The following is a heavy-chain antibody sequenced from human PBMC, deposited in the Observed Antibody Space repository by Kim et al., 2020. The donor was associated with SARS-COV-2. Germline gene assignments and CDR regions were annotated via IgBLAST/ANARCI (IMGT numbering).Heavy chain of an antibody. D-gene: IGHD6-19*01. V-gene: IGHV4-59*01. J-gene: IGHJ4*02. CDR3: ASSGAVSSGSQSFDY. Sequence: PSLKSRVTISVDTSKNQFSMELSSVTATDTAVYYCASSGAVSSGSQSFDYWGQRTLVTVSS.